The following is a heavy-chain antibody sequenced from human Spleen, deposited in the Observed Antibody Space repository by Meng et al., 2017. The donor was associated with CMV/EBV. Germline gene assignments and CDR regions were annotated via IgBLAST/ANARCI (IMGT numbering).Heavy chain of an antibody. Sequence: GGSLRLSCAASGFTFSSYWISWARQAPGKGLEWVANIKQDGNEKYYVDSVKGRFTISRDNAKNSLFLQMNSLRVEDMAVYYCARDRWAPGDVWGQGTTVTVSS. D-gene: IGHD1-26*01. CDR1: GFTFSSYW. CDR2: IKQDGNEK. J-gene: IGHJ6*02. V-gene: IGHV3-7*01. CDR3: ARDRWAPGDV.